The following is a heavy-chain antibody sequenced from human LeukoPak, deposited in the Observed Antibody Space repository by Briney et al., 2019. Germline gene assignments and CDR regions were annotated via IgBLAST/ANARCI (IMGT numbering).Heavy chain of an antibody. CDR1: VYTFTKYY. V-gene: IGHV1-46*01. D-gene: IGHD3-22*01. J-gene: IGHJ6*03. CDR3: ARDLNYYDSSGYSNHYYYYYMYV. Sequence: GASVTVSFMASVYTFTKYYMHWVRQAPGQGGEWMGIINTSGGSTSYAQKFQGRVTMTRDTSTSTVYMELSSLRSEDTAVYYCARDLNYYDSSGYSNHYYYYYMYVWGKGTTVTVSS. CDR2: INTSGGST.